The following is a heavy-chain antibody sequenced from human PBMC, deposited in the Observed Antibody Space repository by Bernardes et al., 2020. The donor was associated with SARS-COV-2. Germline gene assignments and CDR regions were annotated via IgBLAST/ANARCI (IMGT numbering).Heavy chain of an antibody. CDR2: ISRDGTSA. J-gene: IGHJ5*02. CDR1: GFIFSESW. D-gene: IGHD5-12*01. CDR3: VRGYEMSSRLLQT. V-gene: IGHV3-74*01. Sequence: GGSLRLSCTASGFIFSESWMHWVRRAPGKGLEWVARISRDGTSAFYADSVKGRFTISRDNAKSTLSLQMSSLGLEDTAVYYCVRGYEMSSRLLQTWGQGTLVSVSS.